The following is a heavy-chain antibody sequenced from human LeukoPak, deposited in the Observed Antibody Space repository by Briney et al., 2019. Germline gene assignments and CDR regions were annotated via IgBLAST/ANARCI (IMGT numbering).Heavy chain of an antibody. V-gene: IGHV4-39*07. CDR3: ARESGSYYGSGSYYIDY. CDR2: IYYSGST. Sequence: SETLSLTCTVSGGSISSSSYYWGWIRQPPGKGLEWIVSIYYSGSTYYNPSLKSRVTISQDTSKNQFSLHLRSVTAADTAVYYCARESGSYYGSGSYYIDYWGQGTLVTVSS. J-gene: IGHJ4*02. CDR1: GGSISSSSYY. D-gene: IGHD3-10*01.